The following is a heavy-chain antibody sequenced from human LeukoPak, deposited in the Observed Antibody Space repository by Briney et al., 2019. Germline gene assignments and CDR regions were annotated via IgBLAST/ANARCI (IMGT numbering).Heavy chain of an antibody. D-gene: IGHD4-23*01. J-gene: IGHJ4*02. Sequence: SETLFLTCTVSGGSISSGGYYWSWIRQPPGKGLEWSGYIYHSGSTYYNPSLKSRVTISVDRSKNQFSLKLSSVTAADTAVYYCAREVVTPTGYFDYWGQGTLVTVSS. V-gene: IGHV4-30-2*01. CDR2: IYHSGST. CDR3: AREVVTPTGYFDY. CDR1: GGSISSGGYY.